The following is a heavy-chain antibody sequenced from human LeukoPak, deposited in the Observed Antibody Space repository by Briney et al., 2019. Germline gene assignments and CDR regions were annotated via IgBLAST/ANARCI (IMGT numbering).Heavy chain of an antibody. V-gene: IGHV3-74*01. CDR3: GRDVNWNQIDY. J-gene: IGHJ4*02. D-gene: IGHD1-20*01. CDR2: INTDGRTT. CDR1: GFTFNNHW. Sequence: GGSLRLSCAASGFTFNNHWMHWVRQAPGKGLVWISRINTDGRTTDYADSVKGRFTISRDNAKNTLYLQMNSLRAEDTAAYYCGRDVNWNQIDYWGQGSLVTVSS.